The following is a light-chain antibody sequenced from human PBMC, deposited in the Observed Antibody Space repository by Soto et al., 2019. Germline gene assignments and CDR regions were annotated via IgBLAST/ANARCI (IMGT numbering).Light chain of an antibody. Sequence: EIVLTQSPGILYLSPGDRPTLSCRASQTISSGFLAWYQQKVGQAPRLLIYAASKRATGVPDRFSGRGSGTDFSLTISRLEPEDFAVYHCQQYSSSPRTFGQGTRLEIK. V-gene: IGKV3-20*01. J-gene: IGKJ5*01. CDR3: QQYSSSPRT. CDR1: QTISSGF. CDR2: AAS.